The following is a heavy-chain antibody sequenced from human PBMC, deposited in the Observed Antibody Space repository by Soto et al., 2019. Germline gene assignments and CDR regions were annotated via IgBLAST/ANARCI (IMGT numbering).Heavy chain of an antibody. J-gene: IGHJ4*02. CDR2: INPNSGGT. CDR3: ARVPYCSGGSCYRGWFDY. D-gene: IGHD2-15*01. V-gene: IGHV1-2*02. CDR1: GYTFTGYY. Sequence: ASVKVSCKASGYTFTGYYMHWVRQAPGQGLEWMGWINPNSGGTNYAQKFQGRVTMTRDTSISTAYMELSRLRSDDTAVYYCARVPYCSGGSCYRGWFDYWGQGTLVTVS.